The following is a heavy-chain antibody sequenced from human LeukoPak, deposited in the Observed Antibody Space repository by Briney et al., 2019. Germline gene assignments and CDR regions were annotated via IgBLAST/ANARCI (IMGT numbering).Heavy chain of an antibody. V-gene: IGHV3-30*02. CDR2: LRNDGNNK. D-gene: IGHD5-18*01. J-gene: IGHJ4*02. CDR3: ARGGYSYDPVGYFDY. Sequence: GGSLRLSCAAPGSTLSTYGRHWFRQAPAKGLRWVSFLRNDGNNKYYADSVKGRFTISRDNSKNTLYLQMNSLRAEDTAVYYCARGGYSYDPVGYFDYWGQGTLVTVSS. CDR1: GSTLSTYG.